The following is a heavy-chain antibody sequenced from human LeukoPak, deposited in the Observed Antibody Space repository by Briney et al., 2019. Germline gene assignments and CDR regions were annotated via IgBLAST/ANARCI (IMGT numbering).Heavy chain of an antibody. J-gene: IGHJ4*02. CDR1: GFTFSTYW. CDR2: IKEDGSEK. CDR3: ARNSHHGCYDSNGFRAPFDF. Sequence: GGSLRLSCAASGFTFSTYWMNWVRQAPGKGLEWVANIKEDGSEKYYVDSVKGRFTISRDNAKNSLYLQMNSLRAEDTAVYYCARNSHHGCYDSNGFRAPFDFWGQGTLVTVSS. D-gene: IGHD3-22*01. V-gene: IGHV3-7*01.